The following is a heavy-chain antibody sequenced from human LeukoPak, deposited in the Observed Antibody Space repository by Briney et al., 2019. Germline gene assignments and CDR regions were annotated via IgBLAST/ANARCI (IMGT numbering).Heavy chain of an antibody. V-gene: IGHV1-3*01. CDR1: GYTFTSYG. D-gene: IGHD2-2*01. Sequence: VASVKVSCKASGYTFTSYGMHWVRPAPGQRLEWMGWINAGNGNTKYSQKFQGRVTITRDTSASTAYMELSSLRSEDTAVYYCARDVGSSTSSVWFDPWGQGTLVTVSS. CDR2: INAGNGNT. J-gene: IGHJ5*02. CDR3: ARDVGSSTSSVWFDP.